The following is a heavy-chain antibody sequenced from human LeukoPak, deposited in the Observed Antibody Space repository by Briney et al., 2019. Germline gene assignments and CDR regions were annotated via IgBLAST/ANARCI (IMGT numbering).Heavy chain of an antibody. J-gene: IGHJ4*02. D-gene: IGHD3-10*01. CDR3: ARIYGSGSYYGDY. Sequence: LRLSCAVSGFTVSSNYMSWIRQPPGKGLEWIGYIYHSGGTYYNPSLKSRVTISVDRSKNQFSLKLSSVTAADTAVYYCARIYGSGSYYGDYWGQGTLVTVSS. CDR1: GFTVSSNY. V-gene: IGHV4-30-2*01. CDR2: IYHSGGT.